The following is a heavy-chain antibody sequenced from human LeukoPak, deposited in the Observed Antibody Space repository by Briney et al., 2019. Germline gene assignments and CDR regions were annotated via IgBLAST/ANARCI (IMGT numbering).Heavy chain of an antibody. CDR3: ATDPYCGGDCYYDH. CDR2: MSYSGGST. J-gene: IGHJ4*02. Sequence: GGSLRLSCAASGFTFSSYAMSWVRQPPGKGLEWVSGMSYSGGSTYYADSVKGRFIISRDNSKNTLYLQMNSLRAEDTAVYYCATDPYCGGDCYYDHWGQGTLVTVSS. V-gene: IGHV3-23*01. CDR1: GFTFSSYA. D-gene: IGHD2-21*02.